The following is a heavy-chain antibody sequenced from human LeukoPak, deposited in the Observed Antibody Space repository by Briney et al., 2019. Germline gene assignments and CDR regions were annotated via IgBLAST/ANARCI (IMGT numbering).Heavy chain of an antibody. CDR2: IWYDGSNK. V-gene: IGHV3-33*06. CDR1: GFTFSSYG. Sequence: AGGSLRLSCAASGFTFSSYGMHWVRQAPGKGLEWVAVIWYDGSNKYYADSVKGRFTISRDNSKNTLYLQMNSLRAEDTAVYYCAKDLGAVAAAAIAYWGQGTLVTVSS. J-gene: IGHJ4*02. CDR3: AKDLGAVAAAAIAY. D-gene: IGHD6-13*01.